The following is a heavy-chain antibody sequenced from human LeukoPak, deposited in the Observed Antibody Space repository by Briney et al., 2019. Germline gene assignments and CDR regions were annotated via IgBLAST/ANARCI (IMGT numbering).Heavy chain of an antibody. CDR2: ISSSSSYI. D-gene: IGHD6-13*01. CDR1: GFTFSSYS. V-gene: IGHV3-21*01. CDR3: ATSRGSWPDYFDY. Sequence: PGGSLRLSCAASGFTFSSYSMNWVRQAPGKGLEWVSSISSSSSYIYYADSVKGRFTISRDNAKNSLYLQMNSLRAEDTAVYYCATSRGSWPDYFDYWGQGTLVTVSS. J-gene: IGHJ4*02.